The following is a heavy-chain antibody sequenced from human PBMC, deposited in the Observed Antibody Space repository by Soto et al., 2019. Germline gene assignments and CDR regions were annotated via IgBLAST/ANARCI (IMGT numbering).Heavy chain of an antibody. CDR2: INPNSGGT. J-gene: IGHJ6*02. D-gene: IGHD4-4*01. Sequence: GASVKVSCKASGYTFTGFYMHWVRQAPGQGLEWMGWINPNSGGTNYAQKFQGWVTMTRDTSISTAYMELSRLRSDDTAAYYCAREGMTTVTTNYYYGMDVWGQGTTVTV. CDR3: AREGMTTVTTNYYYGMDV. CDR1: GYTFTGFY. V-gene: IGHV1-2*04.